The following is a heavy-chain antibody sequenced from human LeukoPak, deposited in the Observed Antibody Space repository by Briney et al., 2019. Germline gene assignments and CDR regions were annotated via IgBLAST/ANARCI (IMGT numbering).Heavy chain of an antibody. D-gene: IGHD5-18*01. Sequence: GGSLRLSCAASGFTFSDYYMSWIRQAPGKGLEWVSGISWNRGSLGYADSVKGRFTISRDNAKKSLYLQMNSLRTEDTALYYCVKVNQRYTYPSHFDYWGQGTLVTVSS. CDR2: ISWNRGSL. CDR3: VKVNQRYTYPSHFDY. CDR1: GFTFSDYY. V-gene: IGHV3-9*01. J-gene: IGHJ4*02.